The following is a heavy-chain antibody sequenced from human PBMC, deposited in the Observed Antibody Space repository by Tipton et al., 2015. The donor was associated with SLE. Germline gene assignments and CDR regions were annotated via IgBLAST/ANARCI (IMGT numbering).Heavy chain of an antibody. J-gene: IGHJ2*01. CDR3: ARGFTLVTTPYWFFDL. D-gene: IGHD4-17*01. V-gene: IGHV1-18*01. CDR2: ISPHNGFT. Sequence: QSGPEVKKPGASVKVSCKASGYTFGNYGVIWVRQAPGQGLEWVGWISPHNGFTDYSQNLQGRITMTTDTSTSTAYMELRSLRSDDTAVYYCARGFTLVTTPYWFFDLWGRGTQVTVSS. CDR1: GYTFGNYG.